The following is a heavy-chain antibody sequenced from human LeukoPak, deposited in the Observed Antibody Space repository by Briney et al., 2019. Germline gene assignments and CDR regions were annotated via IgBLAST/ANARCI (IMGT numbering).Heavy chain of an antibody. Sequence: GGSLRLSCAASGFTFSRHGMTWVRQAPGKGLEWVAAISDSGYTTYYADFVKGRFTISRDNSKNTLYLQMNSLRAEDTAVYYCAKASDYDSSGYYSYPEYWGQGTLVTVSS. CDR2: ISDSGYTT. CDR3: AKASDYDSSGYYSYPEY. D-gene: IGHD3-22*01. CDR1: GFTFSRHG. V-gene: IGHV3-23*01. J-gene: IGHJ4*02.